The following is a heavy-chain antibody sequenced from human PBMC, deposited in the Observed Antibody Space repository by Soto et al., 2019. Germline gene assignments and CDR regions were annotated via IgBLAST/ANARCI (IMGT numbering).Heavy chain of an antibody. CDR2: IKSKTDGGTT. D-gene: IGHD3-22*01. CDR1: GFTFSNAW. CDR3: TTVAPNYYDSSGYYLPGGYYGMDV. V-gene: IGHV3-15*01. Sequence: GGSLRLSCAASGFTFSNAWMSWVRQAPGKGLEWVGRIKSKTDGGTTDYAAPVKGRFTISRDDSKNTLYLQMNSLKTEDTAVYYCTTVAPNYYDSSGYYLPGGYYGMDVWGQGTTVTVSS. J-gene: IGHJ6*02.